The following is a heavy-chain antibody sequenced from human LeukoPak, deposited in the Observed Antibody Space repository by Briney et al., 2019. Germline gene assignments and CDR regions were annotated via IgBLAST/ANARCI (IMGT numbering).Heavy chain of an antibody. CDR1: SGSISSYY. CDR2: IYYSGST. CDR3: ARLQGDILTGYYKGRWFDP. D-gene: IGHD3-9*01. J-gene: IGHJ5*02. V-gene: IGHV4-59*08. Sequence: SETLSLTCTVSSGSISSYYWSWIRQPPGKGLEWIGYIYYSGSTNYNPSLKSRVTISVDTSKNQFSLKLSSVTAADTAVYYCARLQGDILTGYYKGRWFDPWGQGTLVTVSS.